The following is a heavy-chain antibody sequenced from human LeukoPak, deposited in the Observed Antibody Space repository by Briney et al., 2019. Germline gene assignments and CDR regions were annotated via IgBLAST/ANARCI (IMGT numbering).Heavy chain of an antibody. CDR2: ISYDGSNK. CDR1: RFTSSRYA. J-gene: IGHJ4*02. Sequence: GGSLRLSCAASRFTSSRYAIHGVRPAPGKGREWGAGISYDGSNKYYADSVKGRFTISRDNSRNTPYLQMNSLRAEDTAVYYCAKLGVTTPVDYWGQGTLVTVSS. CDR3: AKLGVTTPVDY. V-gene: IGHV3-30*04. D-gene: IGHD4-17*01.